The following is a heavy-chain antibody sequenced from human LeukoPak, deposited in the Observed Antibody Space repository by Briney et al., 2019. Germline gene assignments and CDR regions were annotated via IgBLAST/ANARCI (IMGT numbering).Heavy chain of an antibody. CDR3: AREGDNWNLGREVYYFDY. D-gene: IGHD1-20*01. CDR1: GFTFSSFV. CDR2: IWYDGSNK. V-gene: IGHV3-33*01. J-gene: IGHJ4*02. Sequence: GSLRLSCAASGFTFSSFVIHWVRQAPGKGLEWVAVIWYDGSNKYYADSVKGRFTISRDNSKNTLYLQMNSLRAEDTAVYYCAREGDNWNLGREVYYFDYWGQGTLVTVSS.